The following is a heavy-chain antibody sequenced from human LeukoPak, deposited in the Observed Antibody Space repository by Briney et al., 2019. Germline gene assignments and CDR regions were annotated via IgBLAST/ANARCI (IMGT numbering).Heavy chain of an antibody. V-gene: IGHV4-4*07. Sequence: SETLSLTCTVSGGSISSYYWSWIRQPAGKGLEWIGRIYTSGSTNYNPSLKSRVTMSVDTSKNQFSLKLSSVTAADTAVYYCARGDSGSHWGYFDYWGQGTLVTVSS. D-gene: IGHD1-26*01. CDR3: ARGDSGSHWGYFDY. CDR2: IYTSGST. J-gene: IGHJ4*02. CDR1: GGSISSYY.